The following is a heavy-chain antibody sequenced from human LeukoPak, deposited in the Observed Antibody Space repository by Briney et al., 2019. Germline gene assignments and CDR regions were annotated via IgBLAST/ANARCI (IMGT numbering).Heavy chain of an antibody. CDR3: AKGMTTVALDAFDI. Sequence: GRSLRLSCAASGFTFSSYGMHWVRQAPGKGLEWVAVISYDGGNKYYADSVKGRFTISRDNSKNTLYLQMNSLRAEDTAVYYCAKGMTTVALDAFDIWGQGTMVTVSS. D-gene: IGHD4-23*01. V-gene: IGHV3-30*18. CDR2: ISYDGGNK. J-gene: IGHJ3*02. CDR1: GFTFSSYG.